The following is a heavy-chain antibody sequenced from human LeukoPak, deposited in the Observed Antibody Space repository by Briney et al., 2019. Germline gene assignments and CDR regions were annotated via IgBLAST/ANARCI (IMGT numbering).Heavy chain of an antibody. CDR1: GGTFSSYA. CDR3: AGEQAVYTHGGNLDY. Sequence: ASVKVSCKASGGTFSSYAISWVRQAPGQGLEWMGRIIPIFGTANYAQKFQGRVTITTDESTSTAYMELSSLRSEDTAVYYCAGEQAVYTHGGNLDYWGQGTLVTVSS. J-gene: IGHJ4*02. V-gene: IGHV1-69*05. CDR2: IIPIFGTA. D-gene: IGHD4-23*01.